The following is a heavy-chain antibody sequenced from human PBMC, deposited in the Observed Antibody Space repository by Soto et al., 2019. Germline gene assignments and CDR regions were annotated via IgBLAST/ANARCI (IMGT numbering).Heavy chain of an antibody. J-gene: IGHJ4*02. CDR2: IYTSGST. Sequence: SETLSLTCTVSGGSISSYYWSWIRQPAGKGLEWIGRIYTSGSTNYNPSLKSRVTMSVDTSKNQFSLKLSSVTAADTAVYYCARVYYDILNGYPPSSGFDYSGPGTMVTVYS. D-gene: IGHD3-9*01. CDR3: ARVYYDILNGYPPSSGFDY. CDR1: GGSISSYY. V-gene: IGHV4-4*07.